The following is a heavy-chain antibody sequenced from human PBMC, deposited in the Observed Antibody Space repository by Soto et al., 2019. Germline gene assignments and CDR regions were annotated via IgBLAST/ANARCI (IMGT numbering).Heavy chain of an antibody. CDR3: AIGGRAAEFDY. J-gene: IGHJ4*02. V-gene: IGHV1-24*01. D-gene: IGHD2-15*01. CDR1: AYTLTEFP. CDR2: SDPEEGDT. Sequence: QVQVVQSGAEVRKPGASVKLSCKVLAYTLTEFPIHWVRQAPGKGLEWMGVSDPEEGDTIFAQKFQGRVTMTEDTSTDTVYMELSSLRSEDTAVYCCAIGGRAAEFDYWGQGTLVTVSS.